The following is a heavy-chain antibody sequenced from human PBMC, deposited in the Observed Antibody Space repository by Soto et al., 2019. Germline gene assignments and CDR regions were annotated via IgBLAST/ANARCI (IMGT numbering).Heavy chain of an antibody. CDR1: GFTFSNCE. Sequence: PGGSLRLSCAASGFTFSNCEMIWVRQAPGKGLEWVSAISGSGGSTYYPDSVKGRFTISRDNCKNTLYLQMNSLRAEDTAAYYCPQVDSNTFRVYCMDGWGQGTTVTVSS. CDR3: PQVDSNTFRVYCMDG. J-gene: IGHJ6*02. V-gene: IGHV3-23*01. D-gene: IGHD3-22*01. CDR2: ISGSGGST.